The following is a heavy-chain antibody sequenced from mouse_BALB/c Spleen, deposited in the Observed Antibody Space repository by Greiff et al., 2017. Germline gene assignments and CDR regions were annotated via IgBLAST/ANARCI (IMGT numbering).Heavy chain of an antibody. Sequence: EVQLHQSGAELVKPGASVKLSCTASGFNIKDTYMHWVKQRPEQGLEWIGRIDPANGNTKYDPKFQGKATITADTSSNTAYLQLSSLTSEDTAVYYCARSLYRYYAMDYWGQGTSVTVSS. CDR1: GFNIKDTY. CDR2: IDPANGNT. V-gene: IGHV14-3*02. CDR3: ARSLYRYYAMDY. J-gene: IGHJ4*01. D-gene: IGHD1-3*01.